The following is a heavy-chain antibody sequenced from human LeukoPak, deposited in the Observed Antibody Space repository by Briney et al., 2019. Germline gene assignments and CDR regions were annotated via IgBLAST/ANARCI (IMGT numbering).Heavy chain of an antibody. CDR3: ARDTLLWFGEQPDY. CDR2: ISAYNGNT. CDR1: GYTFTSYG. D-gene: IGHD3-10*01. V-gene: IGHV1-18*04. J-gene: IGHJ4*02. Sequence: ASVKVSCKASGYTFTSYGISWVRQAPGQGLEWIGWISAYNGNTNYAQKLQGRVTMTTDTSTSTAYMELRSLRSDDTAVYYCARDTLLWFGEQPDYWGQGTLVTVSS.